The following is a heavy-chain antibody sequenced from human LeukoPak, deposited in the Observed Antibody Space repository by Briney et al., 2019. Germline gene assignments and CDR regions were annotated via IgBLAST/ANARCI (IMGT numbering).Heavy chain of an antibody. CDR3: ARGTEYYYDSSGYCISHYFDY. V-gene: IGHV1-2*02. Sequence: ASVKVSCKASGYTFTGYYMHWVRQAPGQGLEWMGWINPNSGGTNYAQKFQGRVTMTRDTSISTAYMELSRLRSDDTAVYYCARGTEYYYDSSGYCISHYFDYWGQGTLVTVSS. J-gene: IGHJ4*02. CDR1: GYTFTGYY. CDR2: INPNSGGT. D-gene: IGHD3-22*01.